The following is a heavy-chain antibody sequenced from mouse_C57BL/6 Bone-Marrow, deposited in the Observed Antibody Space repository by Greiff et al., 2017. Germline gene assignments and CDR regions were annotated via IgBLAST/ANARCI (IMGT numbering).Heavy chain of an antibody. CDR2: IYPGGGYT. CDR1: GYTFTNYW. Sequence: VQLQQSGAELVRPGTSVKMSCKASGYTFTNYWIGWAKQRPGHGLEWIGDIYPGGGYTNYNEKFKGKATLTADKSSSTAYMQFSSLTSADSAIYYCALTMVTSWFAYWGQGTLVTVSA. J-gene: IGHJ3*01. CDR3: ALTMVTSWFAY. V-gene: IGHV1-63*01. D-gene: IGHD2-2*01.